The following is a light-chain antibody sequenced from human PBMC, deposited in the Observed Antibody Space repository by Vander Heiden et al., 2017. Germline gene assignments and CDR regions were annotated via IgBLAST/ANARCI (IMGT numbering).Light chain of an antibody. CDR3: QRYDISLMYD. V-gene: IGKV3-20*01. J-gene: IGKJ2*01. Sequence: EIVFPQSPCTLPLSPGERATLSCRTSQSLLHTFIPWYQQKPAEPPRLLIFGVSTRATGIPDRFSGSGSGTECTLIISRVEPEDFVMYYCQRYDISLMYDFGQGTRLEI. CDR1: QSLLHTF. CDR2: GVS.